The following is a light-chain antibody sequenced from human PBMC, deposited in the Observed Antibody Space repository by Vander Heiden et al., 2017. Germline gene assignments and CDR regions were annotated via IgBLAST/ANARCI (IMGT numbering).Light chain of an antibody. CDR1: QGIRND. V-gene: IGKV1-6*01. CDR3: LQDYNYPYT. Sequence: AIQMTHSPSSLSASVGDRVTITCRASQGIRNDLGWYQQKPGKAPKLLIYAASSLQSWVPSRFSGSGSGTDFTLTISSLQPEDFATYYCLQDYNYPYTFGQGTKLEIK. J-gene: IGKJ2*01. CDR2: AAS.